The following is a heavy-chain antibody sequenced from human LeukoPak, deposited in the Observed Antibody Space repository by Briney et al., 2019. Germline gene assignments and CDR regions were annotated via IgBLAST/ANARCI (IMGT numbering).Heavy chain of an antibody. D-gene: IGHD2-2*02. J-gene: IGHJ6*03. V-gene: IGHV1-69*01. CDR1: GGTFSSYA. Sequence: SVKVSCKASGGTFSSYAISWVRQAPGQGLEWMGGIIPIFGTANYAQKFQGRVTITADESTSTAYMELSSLRSEDTAVYCCARDRAPVVPAAIRYYYYMDVWGKGTTVTVSS. CDR3: ARDRAPVVPAAIRYYYYMDV. CDR2: IIPIFGTA.